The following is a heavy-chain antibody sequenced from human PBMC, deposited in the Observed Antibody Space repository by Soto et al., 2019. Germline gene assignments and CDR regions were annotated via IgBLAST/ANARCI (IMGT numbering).Heavy chain of an antibody. J-gene: IGHJ4*02. V-gene: IGHV4-59*01. CDR3: ARRPMVTAQGWTDY. CDR1: GGSISSYY. D-gene: IGHD3-10*01. Sequence: SETLSLTCTVSGGSISSYYWSWIRLPPGKGLEWIGYIYYSGSTNYNPSLKSRVTISVDTSKNQFSLKLSSVTAADTAVYYCARRPMVTAQGWTDYRGQGPLVTVSS. CDR2: IYYSGST.